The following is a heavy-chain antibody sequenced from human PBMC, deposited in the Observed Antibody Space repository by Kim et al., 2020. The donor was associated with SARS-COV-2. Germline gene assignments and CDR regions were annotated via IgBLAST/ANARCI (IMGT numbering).Heavy chain of an antibody. J-gene: IGHJ3*02. V-gene: IGHV4-61*02. CDR3: ARWYQRASRAAFDI. D-gene: IGHD1-20*01. Sequence: SETLSLTCSVSGGSISSGTYYWNWVRQPAGKGLEWIGRISASGSTNYNPSLKSRVTMSVDTSKKQFSLNLSSVTAADTAVYYCARWYQRASRAAFDIWGQGTMVTVSS. CDR1: GGSISSGTYY. CDR2: ISASGST.